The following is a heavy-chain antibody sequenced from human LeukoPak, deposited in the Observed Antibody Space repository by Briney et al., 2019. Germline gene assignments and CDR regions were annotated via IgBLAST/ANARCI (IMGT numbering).Heavy chain of an antibody. D-gene: IGHD6-19*01. CDR1: GVSISSYY. CDR3: ATISGWPDEVDH. CDR2: IYYSGST. Sequence: SETLSLTCTVSGVSISSYYWSWIRQPPGKGLEWIGYIYYSGSTNYNPSLKSRVTISVDTSKNQFSLKLSSVTAADTAVYYCATISGWPDEVDHWGQGTLVTVSS. J-gene: IGHJ4*02. V-gene: IGHV4-59*08.